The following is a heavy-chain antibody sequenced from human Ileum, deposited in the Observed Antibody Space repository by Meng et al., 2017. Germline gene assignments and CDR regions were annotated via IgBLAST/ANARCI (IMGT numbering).Heavy chain of an antibody. CDR3: ARIRTFGGVIAKDAFDI. J-gene: IGHJ3*02. V-gene: IGHV5-51*01. D-gene: IGHD3-16*02. CDR1: GYSFTSYW. CDR2: IYPGDSDT. Sequence: GESLKISCKGSGYSFTSYWIGWVRQMPGKGLEWVGIIYPGDSDTRYSPSFQGQVTISADKSISTAYLQWSSLKASDTAMYYCARIRTFGGVIAKDAFDIWGQGTMVTVSS.